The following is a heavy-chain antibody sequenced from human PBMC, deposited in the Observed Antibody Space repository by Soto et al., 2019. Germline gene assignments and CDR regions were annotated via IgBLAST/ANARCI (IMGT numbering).Heavy chain of an antibody. Sequence: ASVKVSCKASGYTFTSYAMHWVRQAPGQRLEWMGWINAGNGNTKYSQKFQGRVTITRDTSASTAYMELSSLRSEDTAVYYCARDFTIFGVVANWFDLCGQGTLVTVSS. J-gene: IGHJ5*02. CDR3: ARDFTIFGVVANWFDL. CDR1: GYTFTSYA. CDR2: INAGNGNT. V-gene: IGHV1-3*01. D-gene: IGHD3-3*01.